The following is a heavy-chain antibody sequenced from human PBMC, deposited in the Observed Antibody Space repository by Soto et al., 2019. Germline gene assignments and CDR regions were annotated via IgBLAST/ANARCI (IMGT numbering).Heavy chain of an antibody. J-gene: IGHJ5*02. V-gene: IGHV4-39*01. CDR2: IYSSENT. CDR3: ERLHCYSPNCVPIDP. CDR1: GGSVSSSSYS. Sequence: SETLSLTCTASGGSVSSSSYSWGWIRQSPGKGLEWIGTIYSSENTYCNPSLLSRVTISVDTSKNEFSLRLSSVTAADTAVYYCERLHCYSPNCVPIDPWGQGTLVNVSS. D-gene: IGHD2-2*01.